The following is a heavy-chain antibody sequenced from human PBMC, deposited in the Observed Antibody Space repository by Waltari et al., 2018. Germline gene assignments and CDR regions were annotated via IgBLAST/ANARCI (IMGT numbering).Heavy chain of an antibody. CDR1: GGSISSSSYY. D-gene: IGHD2-2*01. V-gene: IGHV4-39*07. Sequence: QLQLQESGPGLVKPSETLSLTCTVSGGSISSSSYYWGWIRQPPGKGLEWIGSIYYSGSTYYNPSLKSRVTISVDTSKNQFSLKLSSVTAADTAVYYCARGTSMYYYYGMDVWGQGTTVTVSS. CDR3: ARGTSMYYYYGMDV. CDR2: IYYSGST. J-gene: IGHJ6*02.